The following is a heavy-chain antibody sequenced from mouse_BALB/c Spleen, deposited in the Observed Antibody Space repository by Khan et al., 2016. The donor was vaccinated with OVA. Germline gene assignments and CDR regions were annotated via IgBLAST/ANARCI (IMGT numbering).Heavy chain of an antibody. D-gene: IGHD3-3*01. CDR3: ARVYGWDIDY. Sequence: EVQLQESGPGLVKPSQSLSLTCTVTGYSITSDYAWNWIRQFPGNKLEWMGYISYSGNTKYNPSLKSRISITRDTSKNQFFLQLNSVTIEDAAADYCARVYGWDIDYWGQGTTLTVSS. CDR2: ISYSGNT. V-gene: IGHV3-2*02. CDR1: GYSITSDYA. J-gene: IGHJ2*01.